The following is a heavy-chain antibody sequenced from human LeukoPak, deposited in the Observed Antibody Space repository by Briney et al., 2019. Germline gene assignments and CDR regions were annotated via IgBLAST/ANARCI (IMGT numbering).Heavy chain of an antibody. CDR3: AREPHSYGYFDY. J-gene: IGHJ4*02. D-gene: IGHD5-18*01. Sequence: GGSLRLSCAASGFTFSSYAMHWVRQAPGKGLEWVAVISYDGSNKYYADSVKGRFTISRDNSKNTLYLQMNSLRAEDTAVYYCAREPHSYGYFDYWGQGTLVTVSS. V-gene: IGHV3-30-3*01. CDR1: GFTFSSYA. CDR2: ISYDGSNK.